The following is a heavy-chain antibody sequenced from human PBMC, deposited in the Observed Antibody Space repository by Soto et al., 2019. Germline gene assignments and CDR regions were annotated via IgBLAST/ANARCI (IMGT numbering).Heavy chain of an antibody. Sequence: GASVKVSCKASGGTFSRYAISWVRQAPGQGLEWMGGIIPIFGTANYAQKFQGRVTITADESTSTAYMELSSLRSEDTAVYYCARRRGYCTNGVCYTDSGSYYYYYGMDVWGQGTTVTVSS. D-gene: IGHD2-8*01. CDR3: ARRRGYCTNGVCYTDSGSYYYYYGMDV. V-gene: IGHV1-69*13. J-gene: IGHJ6*02. CDR2: IIPIFGTA. CDR1: GGTFSRYA.